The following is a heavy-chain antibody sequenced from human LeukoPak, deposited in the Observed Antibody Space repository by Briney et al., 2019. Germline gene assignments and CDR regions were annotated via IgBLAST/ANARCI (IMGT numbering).Heavy chain of an antibody. J-gene: IGHJ5*02. CDR3: ARENSYYEFNWFDP. CDR2: IYTSGST. V-gene: IGHV4-61*02. CDR1: GGSISSGSYY. D-gene: IGHD3-22*01. Sequence: SETLSLTCTVSGGSISSGSYYWSWIRQPAGKGLEWIGRIYTSGSTNYNPSLKSRVTISVDTSKNQFSLKLSSVTAADTAVYYCARENSYYEFNWFDPWGQGTLVTVSS.